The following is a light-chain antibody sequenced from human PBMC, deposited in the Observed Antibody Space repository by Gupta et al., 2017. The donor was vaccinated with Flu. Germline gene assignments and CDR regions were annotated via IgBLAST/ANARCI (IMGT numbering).Light chain of an antibody. CDR1: SSDVGAYNY. J-gene: IGLJ2*01. V-gene: IGLV2-11*01. CDR2: DLT. Sequence: QSALTQPRSVSGSPGQSVAISCTGTSSDVGAYNYVSWYQQHPGKAPKLIIYDLTTRPPGVPYRFTGSNSGNTASMTISGLQPEDESYCHCCSIGAASFFGGGTKLTVL. CDR3: CSIGAASF.